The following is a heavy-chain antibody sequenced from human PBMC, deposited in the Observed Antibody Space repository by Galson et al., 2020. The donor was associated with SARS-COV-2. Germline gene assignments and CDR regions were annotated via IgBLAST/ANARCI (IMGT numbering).Heavy chain of an antibody. J-gene: IGHJ4*02. CDR1: SGSISGYY. V-gene: IGHV4-59*08. CDR2: IYHSGSSEST. D-gene: IGHD6-19*01. Sequence: SQTLSLTCTVSSGSISGYYWSWIRQTPGKGLDWVGYIYHSGSSESTNYHPSLKSRVTISVDTSKNNFSLKLTSVTAADTAVYYCARRSRTVAGKPFDYWGQGTLVTVSS. CDR3: ARRSRTVAGKPFDY.